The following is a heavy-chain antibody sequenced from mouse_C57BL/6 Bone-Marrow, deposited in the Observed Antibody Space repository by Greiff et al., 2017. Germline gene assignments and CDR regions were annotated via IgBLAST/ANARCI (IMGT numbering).Heavy chain of an antibody. D-gene: IGHD2-3*01. V-gene: IGHV14-4*01. Sequence: VQLQQSGAELVRPGASVKLSCTASGFNIKDDYMHWVKQRPEQGLEWIGWIDPENGDTEYASKFQGKATITADTASNTAYLQLSSLTSEDTAVYYCTTMMFDYWGQGTTLTVSS. CDR3: TTMMFDY. CDR2: IDPENGDT. J-gene: IGHJ2*01. CDR1: GFNIKDDY.